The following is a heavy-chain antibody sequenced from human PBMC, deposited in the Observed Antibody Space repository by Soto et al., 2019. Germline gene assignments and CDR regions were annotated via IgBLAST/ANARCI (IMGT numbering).Heavy chain of an antibody. CDR2: ISGGGDTT. Sequence: EVQLLESGGGLVQPGGSLRLSCAASGFTFNNYAMTWVRQAPGKGLEWDSAISGGGDTTSYAEYVKGRFTVSRDGSKNTLYLQMSSLRAEDTARYYCAKGRGGSGSLTPRVDFWGQGTLVTVSS. J-gene: IGHJ4*02. D-gene: IGHD3-10*01. CDR1: GFTFNNYA. V-gene: IGHV3-23*01. CDR3: AKGRGGSGSLTPRVDF.